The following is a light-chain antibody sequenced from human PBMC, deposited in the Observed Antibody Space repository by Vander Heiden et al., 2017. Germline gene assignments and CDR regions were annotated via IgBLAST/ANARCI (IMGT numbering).Light chain of an antibody. CDR3: QLNDNLPPIT. CDR1: QDISNY. V-gene: IGKV1-33*01. Sequence: DIQMTQSPSSLSASVGDRVTITCQASQDISNYLNWYQQKPGKAPKLLIYDASNLETGVPSRFSGSGSGTDFTFTISSRHLEDIATYYCQLNDNLPPITFGQGTRMEIK. CDR2: DAS. J-gene: IGKJ5*01.